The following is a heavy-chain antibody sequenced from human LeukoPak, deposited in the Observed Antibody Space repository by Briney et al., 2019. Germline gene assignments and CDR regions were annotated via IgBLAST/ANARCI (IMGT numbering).Heavy chain of an antibody. D-gene: IGHD3-16*01. J-gene: IGHJ4*02. CDR3: ARDQSRLGYSNYFDY. Sequence: PGGSLRLSCAASHFTFYSYWMSWVRQAPGKGLEWVSAISGSGGSTYYADSVKGRFTISRDNSKNTLYLQMNSLRAEDTAVYYCARDQSRLGYSNYFDYWGQGTLVTVSS. V-gene: IGHV3-23*01. CDR2: ISGSGGST. CDR1: HFTFYSYW.